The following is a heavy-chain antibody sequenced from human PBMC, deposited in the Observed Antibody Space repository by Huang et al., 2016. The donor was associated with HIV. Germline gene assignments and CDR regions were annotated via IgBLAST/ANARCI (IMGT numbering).Heavy chain of an antibody. CDR2: IIPPCYTQ. CDR3: AGIGGAECNG. J-gene: IGHJ4*02. V-gene: IGHV1-69*13. CDR1: GGTFSSHS. Sequence: QVQLVQSGAEAKKPGSSVKISCKIFGGTFSSHSITWVRQATGQGLEWMGGIIPPCYTQNYERKFQGRVTMDAEETTSATDLELRSLKFEDTAFYYWAGIGGAECNGWGKGTLVTVAS. D-gene: IGHD2-21*01.